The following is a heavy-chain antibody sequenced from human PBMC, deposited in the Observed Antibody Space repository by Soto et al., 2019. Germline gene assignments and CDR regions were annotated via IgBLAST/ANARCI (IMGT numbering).Heavy chain of an antibody. J-gene: IGHJ5*02. Sequence: SETLSLTCTVSGGSISSGGYYWSWIRQHPGKGLEWIGYIYYSGSTYYNPSLKSRVTISVDTAKNQFSLKLSSVTAADTAVYYCARGGSRYCSSTSCYFYWFDPWGQGTLVTVSS. D-gene: IGHD2-2*01. CDR2: IYYSGST. CDR3: ARGGSRYCSSTSCYFYWFDP. CDR1: GGSISSGGYY. V-gene: IGHV4-31*03.